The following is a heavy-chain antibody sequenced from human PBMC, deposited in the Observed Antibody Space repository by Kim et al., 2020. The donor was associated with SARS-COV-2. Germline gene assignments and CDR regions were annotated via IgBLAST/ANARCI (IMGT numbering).Heavy chain of an antibody. CDR3: ASWDYSDNAGLVH. CDR2: FFRSGST. J-gene: IGHJ4*02. V-gene: IGHV4-59*13. Sequence: SETLSLTCTVSGAPISSYYWVWVRQPPGKGLEWMATFFRSGSTSSNPSLKSRVTISADTSNHQFSLQLSSVTVADTAVYYCASWDYSDNAGLVHWGQGTLVTVSS. CDR1: GAPISSYY. D-gene: IGHD4-4*01.